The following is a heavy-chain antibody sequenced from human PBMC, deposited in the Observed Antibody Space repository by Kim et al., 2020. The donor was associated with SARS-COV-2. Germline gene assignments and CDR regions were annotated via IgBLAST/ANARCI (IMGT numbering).Heavy chain of an antibody. D-gene: IGHD1-26*01. J-gene: IGHJ4*02. CDR2: IYSGGST. CDR1: GFTVSSNY. CDR3: ARGKWELSYFDY. Sequence: GGSLRLSCAASGFTVSSNYMIWVRQAPGKGLEWVSVIYSGGSTYYADSVKGRFTISRDNSKNTLYLQMNSLRAEDTAVYYCARGKWELSYFDYWGQGTLVTVSS. V-gene: IGHV3-53*01.